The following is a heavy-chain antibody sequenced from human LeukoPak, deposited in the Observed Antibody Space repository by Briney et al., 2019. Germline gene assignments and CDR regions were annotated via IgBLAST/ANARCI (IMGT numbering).Heavy chain of an antibody. V-gene: IGHV1-69*13. CDR2: IIPIFGTA. J-gene: IGHJ4*02. CDR3: ASGGASYCGGDCYSASDY. CDR1: GGTFSSYA. D-gene: IGHD2-21*02. Sequence: SVKVSCKASGGTFSSYAISWVRQAPGQGLEWMGGIIPIFGTANYAQKFQGRVTITADESTSTAYMELSSLRSEDTAVYYCASGGASYCGGDCYSASDYWGQGTLVTVSS.